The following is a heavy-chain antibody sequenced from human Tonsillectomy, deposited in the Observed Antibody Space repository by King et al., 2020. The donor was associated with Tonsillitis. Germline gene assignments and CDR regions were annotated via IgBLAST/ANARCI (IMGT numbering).Heavy chain of an antibody. D-gene: IGHD4-17*01. J-gene: IGHJ2*01. CDR2: IYYSGST. Sequence: VQLQESGPGLVKPSETLSLTCTVSGGSISSYYWSWIRQPPGKGLEWIGYIYYSGSTNYNPSLKSRVTISVDTSKNQFSLKLSSVTAADTAVYYCARDRYDYGGGWYFDLWGRGTLVTVSS. CDR3: ARDRYDYGGGWYFDL. CDR1: GGSISSYY. V-gene: IGHV4-59*01.